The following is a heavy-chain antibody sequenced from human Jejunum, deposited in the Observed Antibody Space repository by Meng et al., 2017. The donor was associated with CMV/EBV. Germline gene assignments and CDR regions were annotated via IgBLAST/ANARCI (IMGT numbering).Heavy chain of an antibody. D-gene: IGHD6-19*01. V-gene: IGHV1-8*01. Sequence: VQLVQSGAEVKKPGAPGKVSCKASGYTFTSYDINWVRQGTGQGLEWMGWMNPNRGTTGYAQKFQGRVTMTRNISKSTAYMDLSSLRSEDTAVYYCATGVADFEYWGQGTLVTVSS. CDR3: ATGVADFEY. J-gene: IGHJ4*02. CDR2: MNPNRGTT. CDR1: GYTFTSYD.